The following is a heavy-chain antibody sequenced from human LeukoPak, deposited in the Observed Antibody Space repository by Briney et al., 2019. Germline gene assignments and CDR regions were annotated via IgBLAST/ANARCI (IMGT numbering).Heavy chain of an antibody. CDR2: IYPDDSDT. Sequence: GESLQISCKGSGYSFTTYWIGWVRQMPGKGLEWMGIIYPDDSDTRYSPSFQGQVSISVDKSISTAYLQWSSLKASDTAIYYCARLRITMIRPDVFDIWGQGTMVTVSS. CDR3: ARLRITMIRPDVFDI. V-gene: IGHV5-51*01. J-gene: IGHJ3*02. CDR1: GYSFTTYW. D-gene: IGHD3-22*01.